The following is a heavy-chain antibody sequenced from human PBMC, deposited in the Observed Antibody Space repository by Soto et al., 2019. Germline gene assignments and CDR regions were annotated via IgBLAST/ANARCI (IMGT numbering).Heavy chain of an antibody. Sequence: QITLKESGPTLVKPTQTLTLTCTFSGFSLSTSGVGVGWIRQPPGKALEWLALIYWDDDKRYSPSLKSRLTITKDTSTTLVVLTLTNLDPADTATYYCAHRRRYSSSWDSFDYWGQGTLVTVSS. CDR1: GFSLSTSGVG. CDR2: IYWDDDK. V-gene: IGHV2-5*02. D-gene: IGHD6-13*01. CDR3: AHRRRYSSSWDSFDY. J-gene: IGHJ4*02.